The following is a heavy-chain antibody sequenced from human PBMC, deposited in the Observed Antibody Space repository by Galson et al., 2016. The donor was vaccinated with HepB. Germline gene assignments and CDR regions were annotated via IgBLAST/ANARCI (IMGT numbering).Heavy chain of an antibody. CDR3: ARDAGRLGDGLLDV. CDR2: IYYSGST. CDR1: GDSVSSYS. V-gene: IGHV4-59*02. J-gene: IGHJ6*02. D-gene: IGHD3-16*01. Sequence: SETLSLTCTVSGDSVSSYSWSWIRQRPGKGLAWIGSIYYSGSTNYSPSLRSRVTISVDTSNNHFSLKLNSVTAADTAVYYSARDAGRLGDGLLDVWGHGTTVTVSS.